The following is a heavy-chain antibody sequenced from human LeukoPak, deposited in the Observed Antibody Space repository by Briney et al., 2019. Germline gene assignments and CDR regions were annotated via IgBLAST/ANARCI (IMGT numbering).Heavy chain of an antibody. Sequence: PGGSLRLSCAASGFTFSSYSMNWVRQAPGKGLEWVSSISSSSSYIYYADSVKGRFTISRANAKNSLYLQMNSLRAEDTAVYHCAGDLEWSDHLYYFDYWGQGTLVTVSS. J-gene: IGHJ4*02. CDR2: ISSSSSYI. CDR3: AGDLEWSDHLYYFDY. D-gene: IGHD3-3*01. V-gene: IGHV3-21*01. CDR1: GFTFSSYS.